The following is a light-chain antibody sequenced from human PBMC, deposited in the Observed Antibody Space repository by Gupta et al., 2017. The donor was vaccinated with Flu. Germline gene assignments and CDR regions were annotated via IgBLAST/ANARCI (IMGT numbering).Light chain of an antibody. V-gene: IGLV4-69*01. CDR3: QAWGASTWV. CDR1: SGHSSYA. Sequence: QPVLTQSPSDSASLGASVKITCTLSSGHSSYAIAWHQQQPEKGPRYLMKINSYGSHTRGDGIPDRFSGSSSGAELHLTISSLQSEDEAYYYCQAWGASTWVFGGGTKLTVL. J-gene: IGLJ2*01. CDR2: INSYGSH.